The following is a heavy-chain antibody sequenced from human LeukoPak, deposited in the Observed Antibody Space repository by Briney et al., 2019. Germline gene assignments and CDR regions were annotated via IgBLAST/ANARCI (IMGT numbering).Heavy chain of an antibody. Sequence: PGGSLRLSCAASGFTFSSHWMNWVRQAPGKGLEWVANIKQDGSEKYYVDSVKGRFTISRDNAKNSLDLQMNSLRAEDTAVYYCARETSGRDPPFDYWGQGTLVTVSS. D-gene: IGHD2-15*01. CDR2: IKQDGSEK. V-gene: IGHV3-7*01. CDR3: ARETSGRDPPFDY. CDR1: GFTFSSHW. J-gene: IGHJ4*02.